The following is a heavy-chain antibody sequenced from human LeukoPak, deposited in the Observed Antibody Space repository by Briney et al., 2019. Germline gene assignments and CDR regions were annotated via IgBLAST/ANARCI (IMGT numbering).Heavy chain of an antibody. V-gene: IGHV3-7*01. J-gene: IGHJ4*02. CDR1: GFSFSSYW. CDR2: IKQDGREK. Sequence: PGGSLRLSCAASGFSFSSYWMSWVRQAPGKGREWEANIKQDGREKYYVDSVKGRFTISRDNAKNSLYLQMNSLRAEDTAVYYCAREQLARSYYFDYWGQGTLVTVSS. CDR3: AREQLARSYYFDY. D-gene: IGHD6-13*01.